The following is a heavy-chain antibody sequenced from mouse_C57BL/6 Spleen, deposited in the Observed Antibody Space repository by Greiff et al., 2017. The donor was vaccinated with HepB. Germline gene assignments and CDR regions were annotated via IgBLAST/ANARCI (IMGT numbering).Heavy chain of an antibody. Sequence: QVQLQQPGAELVKPGASVKLSCKASGYTFTSYWMHWVKQRPGQGLEWIGMIHPNSGSTNYNEKFKSKATLTVDKSSSTAYMQLSSLTSEDSAVYYCATYDGYDYFDYWCQGTTLTVSS. J-gene: IGHJ2*01. D-gene: IGHD2-3*01. CDR3: ATYDGYDYFDY. CDR2: IHPNSGST. CDR1: GYTFTSYW. V-gene: IGHV1-64*01.